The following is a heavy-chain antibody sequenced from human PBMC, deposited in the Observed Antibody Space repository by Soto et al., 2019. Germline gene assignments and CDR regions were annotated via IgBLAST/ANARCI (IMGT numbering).Heavy chain of an antibody. CDR1: GYSFTSCG. D-gene: IGHD3-10*01. V-gene: IGHV1-18*04. Sequence: ASVEVSGNASGYSFTSCGMSCVRQDTGQGLEWIGWISAYNGNTNYAQKLQGRVTMTTDTSTSTAYMELRSLRSDDTAVYYCARVKMAYYYGSGSYYKDYWGQGTLVPVSS. J-gene: IGHJ4*02. CDR3: ARVKMAYYYGSGSYYKDY. CDR2: ISAYNGNT.